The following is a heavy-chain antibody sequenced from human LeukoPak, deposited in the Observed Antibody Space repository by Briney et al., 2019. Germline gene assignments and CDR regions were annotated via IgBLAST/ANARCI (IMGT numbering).Heavy chain of an antibody. D-gene: IGHD3-10*01. CDR2: IIPIFGTA. CDR1: GGTFSSYA. CDR3: ARVPCYGSGSYHLGFDY. Sequence: SVKVSCKASGGTFSSYAISWVRQAPGQGLEWMGGIIPIFGTANYAQKFQGRVTITADESTSTAYMELSSLRSEDTAVYYCARVPCYGSGSYHLGFDYWGQGTLVTVSS. J-gene: IGHJ4*02. V-gene: IGHV1-69*13.